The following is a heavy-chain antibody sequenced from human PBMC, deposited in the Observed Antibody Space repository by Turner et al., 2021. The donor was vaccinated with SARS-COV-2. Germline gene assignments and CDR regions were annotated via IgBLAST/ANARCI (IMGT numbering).Heavy chain of an antibody. V-gene: IGHV4-39*01. Sequence: QLQLQESGPGLVKPSETLSLTCTVSGGSISSSSYYWGWIRQPPGKGLEWIGSIYYGGSTYYNPSLKSRVTISVDTSKNQFSLKLSSVTAADTAVYYCARQGREQWLASNWFDPWGQGTLVTVSS. CDR2: IYYGGST. CDR1: GGSISSSSYY. J-gene: IGHJ5*02. D-gene: IGHD6-19*01. CDR3: ARQGREQWLASNWFDP.